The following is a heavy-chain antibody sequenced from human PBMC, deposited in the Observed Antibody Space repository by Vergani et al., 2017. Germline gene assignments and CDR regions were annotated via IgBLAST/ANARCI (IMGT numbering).Heavy chain of an antibody. CDR2: IYYSGST. J-gene: IGHJ5*02. CDR1: GGSISSSSYY. Sequence: QLQLPESGPGLVKPSETLSLTCTVSGGSISSSSYYWGWIRQPPGKGLEWIGSIYYSGSTYYNPSLKSRVTISVDTSKNQFSLKLSSVTAADTAVYYCARRIYDFWSGSNWFDPWGQGTLVTVSS. D-gene: IGHD3-3*01. V-gene: IGHV4-39*07. CDR3: ARRIYDFWSGSNWFDP.